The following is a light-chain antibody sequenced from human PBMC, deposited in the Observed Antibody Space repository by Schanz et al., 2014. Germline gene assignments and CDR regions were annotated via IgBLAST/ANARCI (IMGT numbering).Light chain of an antibody. V-gene: IGLV1-51*01. J-gene: IGLJ2*01. CDR1: SSIIGGTF. CDR3: GTWHTSLSAV. CDR2: DND. Sequence: QSVLTQPPSVSAAPGQKVTISCSGSSSIIGGTFVSWYQQVPGTAPKLLIYDNDRRPSGIPDRFSGSKSGTSATLAITGLQTGDEAHYYCGTWHTSLSAVFGGGTKLTVL.